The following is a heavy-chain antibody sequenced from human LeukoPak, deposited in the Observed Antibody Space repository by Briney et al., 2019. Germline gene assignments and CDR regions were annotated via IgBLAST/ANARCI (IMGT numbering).Heavy chain of an antibody. CDR3: ARDQGYYYDTSGYYDALDI. Sequence: SETLSLTCTVSDDSISSYYWSWIRQPAGKGLEWIGCIYTSGSTYYNPSLKGRVTMSVDTSKNQFSLKLSSVTAADTAVYYCARDQGYYYDTSGYYDALDIWGQGTMVTVSS. J-gene: IGHJ3*02. CDR1: DDSISSYY. V-gene: IGHV4-4*07. CDR2: IYTSGST. D-gene: IGHD3-22*01.